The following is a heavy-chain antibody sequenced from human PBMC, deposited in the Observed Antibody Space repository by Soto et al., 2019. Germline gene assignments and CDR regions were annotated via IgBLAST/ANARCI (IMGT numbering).Heavy chain of an antibody. CDR3: ATLFSSGSSLDY. CDR2: INSDGSST. D-gene: IGHD3-10*01. CDR1: GFTLRSYW. J-gene: IGHJ4*02. Sequence: EVQLVESGGGLVQPGGSLRLSCGASGFTLRSYWMHWVRQAPGKGLVWVSNINSDGSSTNYADSVKGRFTISRDNAKNTLYLQMNSPRADDTAVYYCATLFSSGSSLDYWGQGTLVTVSS. V-gene: IGHV3-74*01.